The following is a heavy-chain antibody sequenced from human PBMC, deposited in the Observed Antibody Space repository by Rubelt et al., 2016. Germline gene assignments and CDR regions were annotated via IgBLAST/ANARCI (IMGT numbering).Heavy chain of an antibody. CDR1: GGSFSAYY. V-gene: IGHV4-34*01. Sequence: QVQLQQWGAGLLKPSETLSLTCAVSGGSFSAYYWSWIRQPPGKGLEWIGEINHSGSTTYNPSLKSRVTMSVDTSKNQFSLRLGSGTAADTAGYDCAKDVGSGWSRSYYFDYWGQGTLVTVSS. CDR2: INHSGST. D-gene: IGHD6-19*01. J-gene: IGHJ4*02. CDR3: AKDVGSGWSRSYYFDY.